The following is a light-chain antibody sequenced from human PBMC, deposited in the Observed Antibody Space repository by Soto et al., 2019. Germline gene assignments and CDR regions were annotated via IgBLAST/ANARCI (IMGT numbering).Light chain of an antibody. J-gene: IGKJ5*01. CDR1: QSFSSSY. CDR2: GAS. V-gene: IGKV3-20*01. Sequence: VLTQSPGTLSLSPGERATLSCRASQSFSSSYLAWYQQKPGQAPRLLIYGASSRATGIPDRFSGSGSGTDFTLTISRLEPEDFAVYYCQHYDRSHPAITFGQGTRLEI. CDR3: QHYDRSHPAIT.